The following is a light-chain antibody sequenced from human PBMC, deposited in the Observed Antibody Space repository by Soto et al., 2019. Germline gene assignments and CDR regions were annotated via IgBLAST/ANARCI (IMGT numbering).Light chain of an antibody. Sequence: EIVMTQSPATLSVSPGDRATLSCRASRNINRKLAWYQQKPGQAHRLLLSGASTRATGIPARFSGSGSGTDFTLTISSLQSEDFAVYYCQQYYDYPPLIFGGGTKLEIK. CDR2: GAS. CDR1: RNINRK. V-gene: IGKV3-15*01. CDR3: QQYYDYPPLI. J-gene: IGKJ4*01.